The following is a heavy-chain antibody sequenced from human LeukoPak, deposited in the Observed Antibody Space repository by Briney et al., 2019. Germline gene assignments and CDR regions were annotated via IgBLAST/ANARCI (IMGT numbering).Heavy chain of an antibody. Sequence: KPSETLSLTCTVSGGSISSGDYYWSWIRQPPGKGLEWIGYIYYSGSTYYNPSLKSRVTISVDTSKNQFSLKLSSVTAADTAVYYCAREGPNYYDSSSTTYYFGYWGQGTLVTVSS. D-gene: IGHD3-22*01. J-gene: IGHJ4*02. V-gene: IGHV4-30-4*01. CDR1: GGSISSGDYY. CDR3: AREGPNYYDSSSTTYYFGY. CDR2: IYYSGST.